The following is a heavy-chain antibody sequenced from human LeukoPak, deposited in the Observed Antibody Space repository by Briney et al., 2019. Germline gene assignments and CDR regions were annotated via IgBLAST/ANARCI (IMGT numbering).Heavy chain of an antibody. CDR1: GGSFSSYY. J-gene: IGHJ6*03. D-gene: IGHD1-26*01. CDR2: IYYSGST. CDR3: ARATTAYYYYYMDV. V-gene: IGHV4-39*07. Sequence: SETLSLTCAVYGGSFSSYYWGWIRQPPGKGLEWIGSIYYSGSTYYNPSLKSRVTISVDTSKNQFSLKLSSVTAADTAVYYCARATTAYYYYYMDVWGKGTTVTVSS.